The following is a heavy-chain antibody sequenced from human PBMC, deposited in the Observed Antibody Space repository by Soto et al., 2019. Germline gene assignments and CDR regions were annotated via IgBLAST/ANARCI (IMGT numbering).Heavy chain of an antibody. J-gene: IGHJ2*01. D-gene: IGHD2-2*01. V-gene: IGHV4-59*08. CDR3: ARHDTRYCSSTSCHAGWYFDL. CDR1: GGSISSYY. Sequence: QVQLQESGPGLVKPSETLSLTCTVSGGSISSYYWSWIRQPPGKGLEWSGYIYYSGSTNYNPSLTGQVTMARDTSKNQFSLKTGSVTAADPAVYYCARHDTRYCSSTSCHAGWYFDLWGRGTLVTVSS. CDR2: IYYSGST.